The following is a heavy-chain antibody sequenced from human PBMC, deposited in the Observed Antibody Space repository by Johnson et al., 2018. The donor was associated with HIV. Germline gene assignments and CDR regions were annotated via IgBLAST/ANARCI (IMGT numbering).Heavy chain of an antibody. J-gene: IGHJ3*02. V-gene: IGHV3-30*02. D-gene: IGHD1-26*01. CDR3: AKDQPNRIVGATEKLAFDI. Sequence: VQLLESGGGVVQPGGSLTLSCAASGFSFSSYGMHWVRQAPGKGLEWVTFIRYDGSNKYYADSVKGRFTISRDNSKNTLYLQMNSLRAEDTAVYYCAKDQPNRIVGATEKLAFDIWGQGTMVTVSS. CDR2: IRYDGSNK. CDR1: GFSFSSYG.